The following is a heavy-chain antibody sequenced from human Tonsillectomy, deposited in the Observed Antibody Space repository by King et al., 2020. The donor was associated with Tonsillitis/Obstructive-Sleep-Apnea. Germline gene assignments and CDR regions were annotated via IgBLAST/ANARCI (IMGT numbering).Heavy chain of an antibody. CDR2: INHSGST. J-gene: IGHJ5*02. CDR1: GGSFSGYY. D-gene: IGHD3-22*01. CDR3: ASNYYDSSGSWFDP. Sequence: VQLHQWGAGLLKPSETLSLTCAVYGGSFSGYYWSWIRQPPGKGLEWIGEINHSGSTNYNPSLKSRVTISVDTSKNQFSLKLSSVTAADTAVYYCASNYYDSSGSWFDPWGQGTLVTVSS. V-gene: IGHV4-34*01.